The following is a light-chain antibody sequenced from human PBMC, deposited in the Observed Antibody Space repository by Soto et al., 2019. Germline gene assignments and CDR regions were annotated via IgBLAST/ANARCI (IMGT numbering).Light chain of an antibody. Sequence: DIQMTQSPSSLSASVGDRVTITCQASQDVSNYLNWYQQKLGKAPKLLIYDASNFETGVPSRFSGSGSGTYFSFTISSLQPEDFATYYCQQYSNLITFGQGTRLEIK. V-gene: IGKV1-33*01. CDR3: QQYSNLIT. CDR1: QDVSNY. CDR2: DAS. J-gene: IGKJ5*01.